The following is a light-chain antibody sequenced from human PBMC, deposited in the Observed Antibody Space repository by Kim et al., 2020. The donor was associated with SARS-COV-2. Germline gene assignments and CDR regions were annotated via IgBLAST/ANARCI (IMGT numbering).Light chain of an antibody. CDR2: KVS. J-gene: IGKJ1*01. Sequence: DFQMTQSPSTLSASVGDRVTITCRASQSISTWLAWYQQRPGKAPKLLIYKVSNLESGVPSRFSGSGSGTEFTLTISSLQPDDFATYYCQQYRMFGQGTKVDIK. CDR1: QSISTW. CDR3: QQYRM. V-gene: IGKV1-5*03.